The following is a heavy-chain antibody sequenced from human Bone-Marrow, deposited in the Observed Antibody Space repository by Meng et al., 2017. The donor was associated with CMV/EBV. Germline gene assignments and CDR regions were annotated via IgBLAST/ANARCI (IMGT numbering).Heavy chain of an antibody. CDR2: INPSGGST. Sequence: ASVKVPCKASGYTFTSYYMHWVRQAPGQGLEWMGIINPSGGSTSYAQKFQGRVTMTRDTSTSTVYMELSSLRSEDTAVYYCASMTFGITGTNRIFDYWGQGTLVTVSS. CDR3: ASMTFGITGTNRIFDY. J-gene: IGHJ4*02. CDR1: GYTFTSYY. D-gene: IGHD1-7*01. V-gene: IGHV1-46*01.